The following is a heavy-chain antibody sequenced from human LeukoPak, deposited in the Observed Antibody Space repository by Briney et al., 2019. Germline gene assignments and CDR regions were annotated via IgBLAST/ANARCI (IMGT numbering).Heavy chain of an antibody. CDR3: ARGEVNIAMVQDFFDF. CDR2: INAGNGDT. V-gene: IGHV1-3*01. J-gene: IGHJ4*02. CDR1: GYTFTSYV. Sequence: ASVKVSCKASGYTFTSYVMHWVRQAPGQGLEWMGWINAGNGDTKYSQKFQGRVTIARDTSASTAYMDLSSLRSEDTAVYYCARGEVNIAMVQDFFDFWGQGTLVTVSS. D-gene: IGHD5-18*01.